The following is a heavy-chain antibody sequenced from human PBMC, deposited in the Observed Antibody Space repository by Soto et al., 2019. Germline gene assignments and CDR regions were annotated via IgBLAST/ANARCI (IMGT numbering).Heavy chain of an antibody. D-gene: IGHD6-6*01. CDR3: ARELYSSSSSGYFDY. J-gene: IGHJ4*02. CDR2: IYYSGSN. Sequence: TLSLTGTVSGGSISGGTFYWCWILQHPGKGLEWIGYIYYSGSNYSNPSLKSRVTISIDTSMNQFSLKVSSVTAADTAVYYCARELYSSSSSGYFDYWGQGTLVTVSS. V-gene: IGHV4-31*03. CDR1: GGSISGGTFY.